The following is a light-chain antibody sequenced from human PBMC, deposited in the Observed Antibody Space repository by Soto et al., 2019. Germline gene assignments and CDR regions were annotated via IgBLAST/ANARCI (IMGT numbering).Light chain of an antibody. J-gene: IGLJ2*01. CDR3: CSYAGSSTLV. CDR1: SSDVGSYKF. V-gene: IGLV2-23*01. CDR2: EGS. Sequence: QSALTQPASVSGSPGQSITISCTGTSSDVGSYKFVSWYQQHPDKAPKLMIYEGSKRPSGVSNRFSGSKSGNTASLTISGLQAVDEADYYCCSYAGSSTLVFGGGTKLTVL.